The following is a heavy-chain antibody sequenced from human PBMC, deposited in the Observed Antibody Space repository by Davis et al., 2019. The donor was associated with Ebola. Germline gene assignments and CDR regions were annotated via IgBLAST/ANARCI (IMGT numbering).Heavy chain of an antibody. CDR3: ARVSTYGWDYFDY. CDR1: GGTFSSYA. D-gene: IGHD3-10*01. Sequence: ASVKVSCKASGGTFSSYAISWVRQAPGQGLEWMGWISAYNGNTNYAQKLQGRVTMTTDTSTSTAYMELRSLRSDDTAVYYCARVSTYGWDYFDYWGQGTLVTVSS. CDR2: ISAYNGNT. J-gene: IGHJ4*02. V-gene: IGHV1-18*01.